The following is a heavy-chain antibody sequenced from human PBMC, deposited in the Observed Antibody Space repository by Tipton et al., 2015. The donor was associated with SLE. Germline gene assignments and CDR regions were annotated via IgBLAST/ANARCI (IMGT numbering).Heavy chain of an antibody. V-gene: IGHV3-66*02. CDR1: GFIFGDYA. CDR2: IYSADNT. CDR3: ARERRETYYDFWSGSGWYFDL. D-gene: IGHD3-3*01. Sequence: GSLRLSCTASGFIFGDYAMSWVRQAPGKGLEWVSVIYSADNTYYADSVKGRFNISRDNSKNTVYLHMNSLRAEDTAVYYCARERRETYYDFWSGSGWYFDLWGRGTLVTVSS. J-gene: IGHJ2*01.